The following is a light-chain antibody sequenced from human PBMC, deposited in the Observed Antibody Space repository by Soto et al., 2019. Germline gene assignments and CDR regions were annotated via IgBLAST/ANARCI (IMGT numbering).Light chain of an antibody. Sequence: EIVLTQSPGTVSLCPGERATLSCRASQSVSSYLAWYQQRPGQAPRLLIYDASNRATGVPARFSGSGSGTDFTLTISRLEPEDFAVYFCQRYGSSPLITFGQGTRLEIK. J-gene: IGKJ5*01. CDR3: QRYGSSPLIT. V-gene: IGKV3-20*01. CDR2: DAS. CDR1: QSVSSY.